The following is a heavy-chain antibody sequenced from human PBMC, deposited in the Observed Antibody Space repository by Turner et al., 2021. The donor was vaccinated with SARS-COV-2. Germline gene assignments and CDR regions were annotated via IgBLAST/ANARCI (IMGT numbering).Heavy chain of an antibody. Sequence: QVQLQESGPGLVKPSETLSLTCTVSGGSIRSYWSWIRQPAGRGPEWMGRIYSSGSSDYNPSLKSRVTMSVDTSKNQCSLKLTSVTAADTAVYYCARQFIRGGSHYWYFDLWGRGTLVTVSS. V-gene: IGHV4-4*07. CDR3: ARQFIRGGSHYWYFDL. J-gene: IGHJ2*01. D-gene: IGHD2-15*01. CDR2: IYSSGSS. CDR1: GGSIRSY.